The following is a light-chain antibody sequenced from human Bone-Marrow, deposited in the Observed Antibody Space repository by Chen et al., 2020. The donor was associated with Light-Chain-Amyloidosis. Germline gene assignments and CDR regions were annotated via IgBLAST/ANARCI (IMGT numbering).Light chain of an antibody. CDR3: QVWARSSDRPV. CDR2: GDS. J-gene: IGLJ2*01. Sequence: SYVLTQPSSVSVAPGQTATIACGGNNIGSTSVHWYQQTPGQAPLLVVYGDSDGHSGIPERLSGSNSGKTATLTISRVEAGDEADHYCQVWARSSDRPVFGGGTKLTVL. V-gene: IGLV3-21*02. CDR1: NIGSTS.